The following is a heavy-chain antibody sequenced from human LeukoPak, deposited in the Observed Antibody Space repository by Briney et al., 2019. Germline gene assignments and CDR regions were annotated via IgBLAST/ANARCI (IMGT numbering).Heavy chain of an antibody. CDR3: TSLSGYSGYDPLYY. CDR1: GFTLSDHY. D-gene: IGHD5-12*01. V-gene: IGHV3-72*01. CDR2: TGSRGNSYTT. J-gene: IGHJ4*02. Sequence: GGSLRLSCAASGFTLSDHYMDWVRQAPGKGLEWVGRTGSRGNSYTTEYAASVKGRFTISRDDSKNSLYLQMNSLKAEDTAVYYCTSLSGYSGYDPLYYWGQGTLVTVSS.